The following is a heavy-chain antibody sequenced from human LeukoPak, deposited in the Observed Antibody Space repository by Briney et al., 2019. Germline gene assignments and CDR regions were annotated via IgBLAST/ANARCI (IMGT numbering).Heavy chain of an antibody. CDR1: GGSISSGEYY. CDR2: FSYTGST. D-gene: IGHD2/OR15-2a*01. V-gene: IGHV4-30-4*01. Sequence: PSQTLSLTCTVSGGSISSGEYYWSWIRPPPGKGLEWIGYFSYTGSTYYNPSVKSRVSISVDTSKNQFSLKLTSVTAADTAVYYCARALNGYFYAFDSWGQGTLVTVSS. CDR3: ARALNGYFYAFDS. J-gene: IGHJ4*02.